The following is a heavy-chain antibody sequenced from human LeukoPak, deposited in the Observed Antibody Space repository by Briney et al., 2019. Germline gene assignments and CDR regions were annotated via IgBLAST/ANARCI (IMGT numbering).Heavy chain of an antibody. D-gene: IGHD6-13*01. CDR1: GFTVSSNY. CDR2: IFSSGPT. J-gene: IGHJ4*02. V-gene: IGHV3-53*01. Sequence: GGSLRLSCAASGFTVSSNYMSWVRQAPGKGLEWVSVIFSSGPTYYADSVKGRFTISRDTSKNALYLQMNSLRAEDTAVYYCARLGSSWENGYWGQGTLVTVSS. CDR3: ARLGSSWENGY.